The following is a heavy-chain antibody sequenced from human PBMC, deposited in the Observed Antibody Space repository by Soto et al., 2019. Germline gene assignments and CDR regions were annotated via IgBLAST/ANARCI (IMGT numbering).Heavy chain of an antibody. Sequence: ASETLSLTCAVYGGSFSGYYWSWIRQPPGKGLEWIGEINHSGSTNYNPSLKSRVTISVDTSKNQFSLKLSSVTAADTAVYYCARGRPINSGSYPFDYWGQGTLVIGSS. CDR1: GGSFSGYY. D-gene: IGHD1-26*01. CDR3: ARGRPINSGSYPFDY. V-gene: IGHV4-34*01. J-gene: IGHJ4*02. CDR2: INHSGST.